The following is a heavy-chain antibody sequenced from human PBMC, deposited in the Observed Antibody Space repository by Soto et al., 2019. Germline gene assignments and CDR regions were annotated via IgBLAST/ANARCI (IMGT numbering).Heavy chain of an antibody. V-gene: IGHV1-18*01. Sequence: QVQLVQSGAEVKKPGASLKVSCKASGYTFTSHGISWVRQAPGQGLEWMGGISANNGDTNYAQKFQGRVTVTTDTSTSTGYMELRSLRSEDTAVYYCARMVRGSNIDYYHYMDVWGKGTTVTVSS. CDR1: GYTFTSHG. D-gene: IGHD3-10*01. J-gene: IGHJ6*03. CDR2: ISANNGDT. CDR3: ARMVRGSNIDYYHYMDV.